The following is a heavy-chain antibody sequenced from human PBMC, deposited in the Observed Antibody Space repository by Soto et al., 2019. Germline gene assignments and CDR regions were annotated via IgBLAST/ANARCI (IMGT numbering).Heavy chain of an antibody. CDR1: GYTFTSYD. J-gene: IGHJ6*02. D-gene: IGHD1-20*01. CDR3: AAEVGSVYYYYNGMDF. Sequence: ASVKVSCKASGYTFTSYDINWVRQATGQGLEWMGWMNPNSGNTGYAQKFQGRVTMTRNTSISTAYMELSSLRSEDTAVYYCAAEVGSVYYYYNGMDFWDQRTTVTVS. V-gene: IGHV1-8*01. CDR2: MNPNSGNT.